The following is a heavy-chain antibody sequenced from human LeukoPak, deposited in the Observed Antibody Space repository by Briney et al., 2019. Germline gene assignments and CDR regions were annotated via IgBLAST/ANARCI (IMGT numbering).Heavy chain of an antibody. J-gene: IGHJ5*01. CDR3: VKDPRDTYGTNWFVS. CDR2: ISGTGGAT. D-gene: IGHD2-21*01. CDR1: GFSISTYS. Sequence: GGSLRLSCAASGFSISTYSMNWVRQAPGKGLEWVSQISGTGGATWYAGFARDRFTISRDNSKKTLYLQMSGLRVEDTAMYYCVKDPRDTYGTNWFVSWGQGTLLIVSS. V-gene: IGHV3-23*01.